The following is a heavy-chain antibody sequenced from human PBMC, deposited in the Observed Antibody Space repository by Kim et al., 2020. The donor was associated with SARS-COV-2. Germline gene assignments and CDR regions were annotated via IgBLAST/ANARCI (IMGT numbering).Heavy chain of an antibody. J-gene: IGHJ3*02. V-gene: IGHV3-33*01. Sequence: GGSLRLSCAASGFTFSSYGMHWVRQAPGKGLEWVAVIWYDGSNKYYADSVKGRFTISRDNSKNTLYLQMNSLRAEDTAVCYCARVAYDILTEADAFDIWGQGTMVTVSS. CDR3: ARVAYDILTEADAFDI. D-gene: IGHD3-9*01. CDR1: GFTFSSYG. CDR2: IWYDGSNK.